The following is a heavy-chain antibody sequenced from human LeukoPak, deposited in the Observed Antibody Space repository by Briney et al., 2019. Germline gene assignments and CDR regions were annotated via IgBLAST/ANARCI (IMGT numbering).Heavy chain of an antibody. CDR3: TKGKYYGDKLFDF. J-gene: IGHJ4*02. V-gene: IGHV3-9*01. CDR2: ISWNSGSI. Sequence: GGSLRLSCAASGFTFDDYAMHWVRQAPGKGLEWVSGISWNSGSIGYADSVKGRFTISRDNAKNSLFLEMNTLRPEDSALYYCTKGKYYGDKLFDFWGQGTLVTVSS. D-gene: IGHD4-17*01. CDR1: GFTFDDYA.